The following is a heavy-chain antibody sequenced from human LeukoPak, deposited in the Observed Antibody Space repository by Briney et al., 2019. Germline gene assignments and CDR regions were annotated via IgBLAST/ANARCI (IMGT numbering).Heavy chain of an antibody. V-gene: IGHV1-2*02. CDR3: ASARSEWELPSLDY. D-gene: IGHD1-26*01. J-gene: IGHJ4*02. Sequence: GASVTVSCKASGYTFTGYYMHWVRQAPGQGLEWMGWINPNSGGTNYAQKFQGRVTMTRDTSISTAYMELSRLRSDGTAVYYCASARSEWELPSLDYWGQGTLVTVSS. CDR1: GYTFTGYY. CDR2: INPNSGGT.